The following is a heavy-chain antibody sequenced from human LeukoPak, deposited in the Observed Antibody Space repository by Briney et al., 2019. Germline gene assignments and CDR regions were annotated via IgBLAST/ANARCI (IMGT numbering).Heavy chain of an antibody. CDR2: IRDDGSNK. CDR3: AKDGGGNSDYCYYMDV. V-gene: IGHV3-30*02. Sequence: GGSLRLSCAASGFTFSSYGMHWVRQAPGKGLGWVAFIRDDGSNKYYADSVKGRFTISRDNSKNTLYLQMNSLRAEDTAVYYCAKDGGGNSDYCYYMDVWGKGTTVTVSS. D-gene: IGHD4-23*01. CDR1: GFTFSSYG. J-gene: IGHJ6*03.